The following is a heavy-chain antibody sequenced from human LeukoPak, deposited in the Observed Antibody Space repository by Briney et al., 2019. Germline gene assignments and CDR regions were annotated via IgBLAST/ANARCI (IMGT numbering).Heavy chain of an antibody. CDR2: IYYSGST. Sequence: SETLSLTCTVSGGSISSSSYYWGWIRQPPGKGLEWIGSIYYSGSTYYNPSLKSRVTISVDTSNNQFSLKLSSVTAADTAVYYCARPDTYYYDSSGYPAAFDIWGQGTMVTVSS. CDR1: GGSISSSSYY. CDR3: ARPDTYYYDSSGYPAAFDI. J-gene: IGHJ3*02. D-gene: IGHD3-22*01. V-gene: IGHV4-39*01.